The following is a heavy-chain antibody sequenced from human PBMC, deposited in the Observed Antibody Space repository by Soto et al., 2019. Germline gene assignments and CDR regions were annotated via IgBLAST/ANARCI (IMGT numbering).Heavy chain of an antibody. J-gene: IGHJ4*02. CDR2: IWYDGSNK. D-gene: IGHD4-17*01. V-gene: IGHV3-33*01. Sequence: QVQLVESGGGVVQPGRSLRLSCAASGFTFSNYGMHWVRQAPGKGLEWVAIIWYDGSNKFYADSVKGRFTISRDNSKNMLYFQINSLRAEDTAVYYCARDFGTTVVKKDFGSFDYWGQGTLVTVSS. CDR3: ARDFGTTVVKKDFGSFDY. CDR1: GFTFSNYG.